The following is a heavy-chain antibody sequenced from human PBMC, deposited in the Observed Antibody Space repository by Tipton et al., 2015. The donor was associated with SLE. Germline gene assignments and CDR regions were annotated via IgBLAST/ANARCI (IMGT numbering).Heavy chain of an antibody. CDR3: ARVTGTSDFDY. CDR2: IYSSGST. CDR1: GGSISSGPYH. J-gene: IGHJ4*02. V-gene: IGHV4-61*02. Sequence: TLSLTCTVSGGSISSGPYHWSWIRQPAGKGLEWIGRIYSSGSTNYNPPLKSRVTISVDTSKNQFSLNLSSVTAADTAVYYCARVTGTSDFDYWGQGTLVTVSS. D-gene: IGHD1-20*01.